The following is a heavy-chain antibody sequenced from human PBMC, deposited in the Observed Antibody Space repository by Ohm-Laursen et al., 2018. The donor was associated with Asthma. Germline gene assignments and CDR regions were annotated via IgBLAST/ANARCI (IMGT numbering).Heavy chain of an antibody. CDR1: GYTFTSFG. D-gene: IGHD5-18*01. V-gene: IGHV1-69*13. CDR3: ARDRTGYSYGQTFDY. Sequence: SVKVSCKASGYTFTSFGINWVRQAPGQGLEWMGGIIPIFGTANYAQKFQGRVTITADESTSTAYMELSSLRSEDTAVYYCARDRTGYSYGQTFDYWGQGTLVTVSS. J-gene: IGHJ4*02. CDR2: IIPIFGTA.